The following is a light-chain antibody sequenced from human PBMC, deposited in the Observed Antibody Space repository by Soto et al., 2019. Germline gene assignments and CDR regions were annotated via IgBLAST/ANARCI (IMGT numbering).Light chain of an antibody. Sequence: EIVLTQSPDTLSLSPGELATLSCRASQRLGTKFLAWYQQKAGQAPRLLIYGTSTRATGIPDRFSGSGSGTDFTLTISRLEPEDFAVYYCQQRSNWPPWTFGQGTKVDI. J-gene: IGKJ1*01. CDR2: GTS. CDR1: QRLGTKF. V-gene: IGKV3D-20*02. CDR3: QQRSNWPPWT.